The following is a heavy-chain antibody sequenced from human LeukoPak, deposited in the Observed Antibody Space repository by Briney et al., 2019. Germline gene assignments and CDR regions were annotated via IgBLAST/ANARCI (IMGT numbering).Heavy chain of an antibody. D-gene: IGHD6-19*01. CDR2: INPNSGGT. V-gene: IGHV1-2*02. Sequence: GASVKVSCKASGYTFSNYGINWVRQAPGQGLEWMGWINPNSGGTNYAQKFQGRVTMTRDTSISTAYMELSRLRSDDTAVYYCARVSGTGYSSGWYPYWGQGTLVTVSS. CDR3: ARVSGTGYSSGWYPY. CDR1: GYTFSNYG. J-gene: IGHJ4*02.